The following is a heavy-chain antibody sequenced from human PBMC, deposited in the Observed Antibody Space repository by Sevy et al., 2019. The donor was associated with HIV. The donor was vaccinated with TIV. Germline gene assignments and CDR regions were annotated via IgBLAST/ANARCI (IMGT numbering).Heavy chain of an antibody. J-gene: IGHJ4*02. CDR3: ARGGGGSGSK. CDR1: GFTFSSYV. Sequence: GGSLRLSCAASGFTFSSYVMHWVRQAPGKGLEWVALIWYDGTIKYYADSVKGRFTISRDNSKDTLFLQMNSLTPEDTAVYYCARGGGGSGSKWGQGTLVTVSS. D-gene: IGHD6-25*01. V-gene: IGHV3-33*08. CDR2: IWYDGTIK.